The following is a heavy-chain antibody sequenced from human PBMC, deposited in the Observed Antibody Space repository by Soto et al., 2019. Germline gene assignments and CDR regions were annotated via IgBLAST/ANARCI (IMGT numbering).Heavy chain of an antibody. J-gene: IGHJ4*02. D-gene: IGHD6-19*01. Sequence: VKVSCKASGYTFTSYGISWVRQAPGQGLEWMGWISAYNGNTKYAQKLQGRVTMTTATSTSTAYMELRSLRSDDTAVYYCARESVEQSINYWGQGTLVTVSS. V-gene: IGHV1-18*01. CDR3: ARESVEQSINY. CDR2: ISAYNGNT. CDR1: GYTFTSYG.